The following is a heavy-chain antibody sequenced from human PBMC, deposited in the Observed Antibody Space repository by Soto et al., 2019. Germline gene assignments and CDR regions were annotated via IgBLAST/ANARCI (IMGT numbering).Heavy chain of an antibody. CDR1: GYTLTSYA. CDR2: INAGNGNT. D-gene: IGHD3-3*01. CDR3: ARESLGPELRFLEWLYDY. J-gene: IGHJ4*02. V-gene: IGHV1-3*01. Sequence: ASVKVSCKASGYTLTSYAMHLGRQAPGQKLEWMGWINAGNGNTKYSQKFQGRVTITRDTSASTAYMELSSLRSEDTAVYYCARESLGPELRFLEWLYDYWGQGTLVTVSS.